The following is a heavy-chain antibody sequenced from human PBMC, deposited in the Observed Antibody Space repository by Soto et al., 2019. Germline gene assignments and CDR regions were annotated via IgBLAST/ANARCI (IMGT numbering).Heavy chain of an antibody. Sequence: SVKVSCKASGGTFSSYAISWVRQAPGQGLEWMGGIIPIFGTANYAQKFQGRVTITADESTSTAYMELSSLRSEDTAVYYCARDLPDTYYYDSSGYLSNWFDPWGQGALVTVSS. J-gene: IGHJ5*02. D-gene: IGHD3-22*01. CDR2: IIPIFGTA. CDR1: GGTFSSYA. V-gene: IGHV1-69*13. CDR3: ARDLPDTYYYDSSGYLSNWFDP.